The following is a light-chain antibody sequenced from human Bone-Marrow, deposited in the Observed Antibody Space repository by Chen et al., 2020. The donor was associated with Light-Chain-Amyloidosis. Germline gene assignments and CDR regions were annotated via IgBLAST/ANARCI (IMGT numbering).Light chain of an antibody. CDR3: QSADSSGTYEVI. CDR1: DLPTKY. Sequence: SYYLTQPPSVSVSPRQTARITCSGDDLPTKYAYWYQQKPGQAPVLVIHRDTERPSGISERFSGSSSGTTATLTISGVQAEDEADYHCQSADSSGTYEVIFGGGTKLTVL. J-gene: IGLJ2*01. V-gene: IGLV3-25*03. CDR2: RDT.